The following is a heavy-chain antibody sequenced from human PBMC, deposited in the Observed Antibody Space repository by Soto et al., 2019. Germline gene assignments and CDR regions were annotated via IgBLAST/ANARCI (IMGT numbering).Heavy chain of an antibody. CDR3: ARDAFDVTKMVCVSPIDS. D-gene: IGHD2-8*01. CDR1: GFMFRNHA. J-gene: IGHJ4*02. Sequence: QVYLVESGGGVVQPGRSLRLSCAASGFMFRNHAMHWVRQAPGKGLDWVAVISFDGGNDFYADSVKGRFTISRDNSRHTLYLQMDILRHEDTAVDYGARDAFDVTKMVCVSPIDSWGQGALVTVSS. CDR2: ISFDGGND. V-gene: IGHV3-30-3*01.